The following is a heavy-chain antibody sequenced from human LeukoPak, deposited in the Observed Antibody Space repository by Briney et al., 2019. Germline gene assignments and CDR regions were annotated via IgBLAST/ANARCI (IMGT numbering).Heavy chain of an antibody. CDR3: ARDRPYGGVGDFDY. D-gene: IGHD3-16*01. J-gene: IGHJ4*02. CDR1: GFTVSGNY. Sequence: GGSLRLPCAVFGFTVSGNYMSWVRQAPRKGLEWVSAIYTDGNTHYAGSVKGRFTISRDSFKNTLYLQMNSLRAEDTAVYYCARDRPYGGVGDFDYWGQGTLVTVSS. V-gene: IGHV3-66*01. CDR2: IYTDGNT.